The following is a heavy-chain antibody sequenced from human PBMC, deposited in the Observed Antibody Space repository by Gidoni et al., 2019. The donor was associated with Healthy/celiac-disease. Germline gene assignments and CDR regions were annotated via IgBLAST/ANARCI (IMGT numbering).Heavy chain of an antibody. CDR2: ISGSGGST. CDR3: AKVLVPDYYDSSGYYIGVRDY. J-gene: IGHJ4*02. CDR1: GFNFSSYA. Sequence: EVQLVESGGGLVQPGGSLRLSCAASGFNFSSYAMSWGRQAPGKGLEWVSAISGSGGSTYYADSVKGRFTISRDNSKNTLYLQMNSLRAEDTAVYYCAKVLVPDYYDSSGYYIGVRDYWGQGTLVTVSS. D-gene: IGHD3-22*01. V-gene: IGHV3-23*04.